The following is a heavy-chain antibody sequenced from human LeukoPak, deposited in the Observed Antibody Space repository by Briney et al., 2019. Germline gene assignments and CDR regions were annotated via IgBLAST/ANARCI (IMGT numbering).Heavy chain of an antibody. Sequence: PGGSLRLSCAASGFTFSSYAMSWVRQAPGKGLEWVSVIYSGGSTYYADSVKGRFTISRDNSENTLYLQMNSLRAEDTAVYYCARERGVAGGFDIWGQGTMVTVSS. D-gene: IGHD6-19*01. V-gene: IGHV3-53*01. J-gene: IGHJ3*02. CDR2: IYSGGST. CDR3: ARERGVAGGFDI. CDR1: GFTFSSYA.